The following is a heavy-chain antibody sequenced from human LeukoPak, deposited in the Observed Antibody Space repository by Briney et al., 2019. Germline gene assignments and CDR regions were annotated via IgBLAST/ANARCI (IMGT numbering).Heavy chain of an antibody. V-gene: IGHV3-21*01. Sequence: GGSLRLSCAASGVTFSSYTMNGVRQAPGKGLELVSSIAGSSGYISYADSVKGRFTSSRDNAKKSLYLQMTSLAVEDTAVYYRASDLTVPPYNWFDPWGQGTLVTVSS. J-gene: IGHJ5*02. CDR2: IAGSSGYI. CDR1: GVTFSSYT. CDR3: ASDLTVPPYNWFDP. D-gene: IGHD7-27*01.